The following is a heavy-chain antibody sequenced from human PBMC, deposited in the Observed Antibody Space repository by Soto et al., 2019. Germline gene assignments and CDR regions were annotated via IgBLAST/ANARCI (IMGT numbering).Heavy chain of an antibody. CDR3: ARERLNYYDSSGPG. D-gene: IGHD3-22*01. J-gene: IGHJ4*02. CDR2: IYYSGST. Sequence: SETLSLTCTVSGGYLSSSSYYLGWIRQPPGKGLEWIGSIYYSGSTYYNPSLKSRVTISVDTSKNQFSLKLSSVTAADTAVYYCARERLNYYDSSGPGWGQGTLVTVSS. V-gene: IGHV4-39*02. CDR1: GGYLSSSSYY.